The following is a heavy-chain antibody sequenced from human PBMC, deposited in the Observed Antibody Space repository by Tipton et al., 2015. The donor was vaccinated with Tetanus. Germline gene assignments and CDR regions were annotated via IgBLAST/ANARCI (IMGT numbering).Heavy chain of an antibody. CDR1: GDSTRNINYY. D-gene: IGHD5-12*01. Sequence: GLVKPSETLSLTCAVSGDSTRNINYYWGWVRQPPGKGLEWLASIYYSGNTYYNPSLRSRLTISLDTAKNQFSLKMQSVTGADTALYFCARQGMTGYEIFDNWGRGTQVTVSS. CDR3: ARQGMTGYEIFDN. CDR2: IYYSGNT. J-gene: IGHJ4*02. V-gene: IGHV4-39*01.